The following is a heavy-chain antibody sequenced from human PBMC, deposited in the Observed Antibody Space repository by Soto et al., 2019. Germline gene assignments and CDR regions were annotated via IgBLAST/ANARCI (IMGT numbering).Heavy chain of an antibody. CDR1: GGSISSGDYY. D-gene: IGHD3-3*01. J-gene: IGHJ5*01. V-gene: IGHV4-61*08. CDR2: VYYSGST. CDR3: ARAATEDFWGFDS. Sequence: ETLSLTCTVSGGSISSGDYYWSWIRQPPGKGLEWIGYVYYSGSTDYNPSLQSRVTISVDTSKKQLSLTLSSVTAADTAVYYCARAATEDFWGFDSWGQGTVVTVSS.